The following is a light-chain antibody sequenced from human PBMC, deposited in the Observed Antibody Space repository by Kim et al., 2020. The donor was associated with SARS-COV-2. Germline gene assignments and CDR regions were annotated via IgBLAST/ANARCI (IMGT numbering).Light chain of an antibody. CDR2: AAS. Sequence: AIQMTQSPSSLSASTGDRVTITCRASQAIRNELGWYQQKPGKAPKVLIYAASTLQSGVSSRFSGSGSGTDFTITISSLQPEDFATYYCLQDSRYPRTFGQGTKVEIK. CDR1: QAIRNE. CDR3: LQDSRYPRT. J-gene: IGKJ1*01. V-gene: IGKV1-6*01.